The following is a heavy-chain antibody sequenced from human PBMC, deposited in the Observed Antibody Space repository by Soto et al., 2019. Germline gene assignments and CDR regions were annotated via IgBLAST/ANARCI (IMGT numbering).Heavy chain of an antibody. CDR2: IGATGATT. J-gene: IGHJ1*01. D-gene: IGHD2-15*01. Sequence: GGSLRLSCVASGFTFSDYAMTWVRQAPGKGLEWVSVIGATGATTYYADSVRGRFTISRDNSKNTLNLQMNDLRVEDTAVIYCAKGRKSTDKDIAVMLAAASSIQHWGQGTLVTVSS. CDR1: GFTFSDYA. CDR3: AKGRKSTDKDIAVMLAAASSIQH. V-gene: IGHV3-23*01.